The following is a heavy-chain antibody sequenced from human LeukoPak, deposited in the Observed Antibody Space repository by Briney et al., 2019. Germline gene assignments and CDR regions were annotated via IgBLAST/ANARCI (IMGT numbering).Heavy chain of an antibody. D-gene: IGHD3-22*01. CDR3: ARGAHYHDSSEGYDY. J-gene: IGHJ4*02. CDR1: VYTFTVYY. V-gene: IGHV1-2*02. CDR2: INPNSGGT. Sequence: GASVTVSCKASVYTFTVYYMHWVRQAPGQGGEWMGWINPNSGGTNYAQKFQGRVTTTRDTSISTAYMELSRLRSDDTAVYYCARGAHYHDSSEGYDYWGQGTLVTVSS.